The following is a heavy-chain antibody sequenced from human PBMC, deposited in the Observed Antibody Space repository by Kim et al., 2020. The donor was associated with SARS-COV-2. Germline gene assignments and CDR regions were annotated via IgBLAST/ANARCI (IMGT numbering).Heavy chain of an antibody. J-gene: IGHJ4*02. CDR1: GFTFSSYG. CDR2: ISYDGSNK. V-gene: IGHV3-30*18. D-gene: IGHD3-10*01. CDR3: AKDYYGSGSYYNSGTSDY. Sequence: GGSLRLSCAASGFTFSSYGMHWVRQAPGKGLEWVAVISYDGSNKYYADSVKGRFTISRDNSKNTLYLQMNSLRAEDTAVYYCAKDYYGSGSYYNSGTSDYWGQGTLVTVSS.